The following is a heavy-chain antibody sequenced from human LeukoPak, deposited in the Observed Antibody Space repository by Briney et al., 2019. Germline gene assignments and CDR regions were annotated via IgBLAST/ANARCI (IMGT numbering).Heavy chain of an antibody. CDR3: VTETTEGAKDY. J-gene: IGHJ4*02. CDR2: ISSSSHYT. Sequence: AGGSLRLSCAASGFTFSDRYMGWVRQAPGKGRAWVSYISSSSHYTNYEASVRGRFIISRDNARDSVYLQMNSLRVEDTAIYYCVTETTEGAKDYWGQGTLVTVSS. CDR1: GFTFSDRY. D-gene: IGHD4-11*01. V-gene: IGHV3-11*05.